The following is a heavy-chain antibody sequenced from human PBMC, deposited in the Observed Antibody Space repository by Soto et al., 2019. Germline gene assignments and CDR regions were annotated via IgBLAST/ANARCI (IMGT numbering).Heavy chain of an antibody. Sequence: SETLSLTCSVSGGSISSSNYYWAWIRQPPGKGLEWIGSIYYIGNTYYNPSLKSRVTMSVDTSKDQFSLKVTSVTAADTAIYYCAREDRTNGYNYDYWGQGTLVTVSS. CDR2: IYYIGNT. CDR1: GGSISSSNYY. D-gene: IGHD1-1*01. CDR3: AREDRTNGYNYDY. J-gene: IGHJ4*02. V-gene: IGHV4-39*01.